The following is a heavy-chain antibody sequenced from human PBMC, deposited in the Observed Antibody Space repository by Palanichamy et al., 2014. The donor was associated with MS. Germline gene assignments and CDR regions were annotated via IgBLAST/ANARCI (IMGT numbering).Heavy chain of an antibody. J-gene: IGHJ5*02. Sequence: QDQLLQSGAEVKKPGASVKVSCKASGYTFNTYGISWVRQAPGQGLEWMGWISAYNGNTNYAQNLQGRVTMTTDTSTTTAYMELRSLRSDDTAVYYCARGGLAMVGSISNWFDPWGQGTLVIVSS. CDR2: ISAYNGNT. CDR3: ARGGLAMVGSISNWFDP. D-gene: IGHD1-26*01. V-gene: IGHV1-18*01. CDR1: GYTFNTYG.